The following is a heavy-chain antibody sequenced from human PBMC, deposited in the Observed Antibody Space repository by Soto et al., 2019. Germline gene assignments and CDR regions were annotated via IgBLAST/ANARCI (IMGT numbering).Heavy chain of an antibody. J-gene: IGHJ5*02. D-gene: IGHD6-13*01. CDR2: IYYSGST. CDR3: ARRGIAAAGTSGNWFDP. CDR1: GGSISSYY. Sequence: SETLSLTCTVSGGSISSYYWSWIRQPPGKGLEWIGYIYYSGSTNYNPSLKSRVTISVDTSKNQFSLKLSSVTAADTAVYYCARRGIAAAGTSGNWFDPWGQGTLVTVSS. V-gene: IGHV4-59*08.